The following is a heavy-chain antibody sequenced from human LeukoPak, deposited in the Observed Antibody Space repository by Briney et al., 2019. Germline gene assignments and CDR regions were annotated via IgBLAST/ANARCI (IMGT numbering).Heavy chain of an antibody. CDR3: ATGRAAAGQYYFDY. CDR1: GGSISNSIYY. J-gene: IGHJ4*02. D-gene: IGHD6-13*01. Sequence: SETLSLTCTVSGGSISNSIYYWAWLRQPPGKGLEWIGTISYSGSTYYNPSLKSRVTISVDTSKNQFSLKLNSVTAADTAAYYCATGRAAAGQYYFDYWGQGTLVTVSS. CDR2: ISYSGST. V-gene: IGHV4-39*01.